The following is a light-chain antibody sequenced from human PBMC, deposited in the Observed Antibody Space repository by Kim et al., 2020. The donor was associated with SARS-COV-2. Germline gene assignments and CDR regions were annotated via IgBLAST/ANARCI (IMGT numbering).Light chain of an antibody. CDR3: HQSSVLPAT. V-gene: IGKV6D-21*02. Sequence: SETPKAKVTINGRAKQSIGRSLHWYQQKPDQSPKLLIKYASQSISGVPSRFSGSGSGTDFTLTINSLEPEDAAAYYCHQSSVLPATFGQGTKLEI. CDR2: YAS. J-gene: IGKJ2*01. CDR1: QSIGRS.